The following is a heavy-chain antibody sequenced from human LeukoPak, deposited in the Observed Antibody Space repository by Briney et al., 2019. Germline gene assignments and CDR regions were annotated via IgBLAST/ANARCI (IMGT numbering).Heavy chain of an antibody. Sequence: PGGSLRLSCAASGFTFSSYWMHWVRQAPGKGLVWVSRVKGDGSFTNYADSVYGRFTVSRDNAKNTLYLHMHSLRAEDTAVYYCVRDGDDFNFDPWGQGTLVTVSS. CDR1: GFTFSSYW. CDR3: VRDGDDFNFDP. J-gene: IGHJ5*02. D-gene: IGHD5-24*01. CDR2: VKGDGSFT. V-gene: IGHV3-74*01.